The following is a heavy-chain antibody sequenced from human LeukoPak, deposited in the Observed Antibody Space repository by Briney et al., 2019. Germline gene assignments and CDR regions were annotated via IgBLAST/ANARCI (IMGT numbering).Heavy chain of an antibody. Sequence: ASVKVSCKASGYTFTGYYMHWVRQAPGQGLEWMGWINPNSGGTNYAQKFQGRVTMTRDTSISTAYMELSRLRSDDTAVYYCARVGLSPRYYYGSWELPAPPPTPFDYWGQGTLVTVSS. V-gene: IGHV1-2*02. CDR3: ARVGLSPRYYYGSWELPAPPPTPFDY. CDR2: INPNSGGT. D-gene: IGHD3-10*01. J-gene: IGHJ4*02. CDR1: GYTFTGYY.